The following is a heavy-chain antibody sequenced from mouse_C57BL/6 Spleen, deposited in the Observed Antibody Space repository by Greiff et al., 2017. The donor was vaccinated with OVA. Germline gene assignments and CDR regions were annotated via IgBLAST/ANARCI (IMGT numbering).Heavy chain of an antibody. CDR3: ARHRTAQAFDY. CDR1: GFTFSSYT. J-gene: IGHJ2*01. V-gene: IGHV5-9*01. D-gene: IGHD3-2*02. Sequence: EVHLVESGGGLVKPGGSLKLSCAASGFTFSSYTMSWVRQTPEKRLEWVATISGGGGNTYYPDSVKGRFTISRDNAKNTLYLQMSSLRSEDTALYYCARHRTAQAFDYWGQGTTLTVSS. CDR2: ISGGGGNT.